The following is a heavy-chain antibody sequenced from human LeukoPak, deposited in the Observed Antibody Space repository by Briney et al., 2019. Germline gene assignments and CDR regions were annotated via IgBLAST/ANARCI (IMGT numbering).Heavy chain of an antibody. CDR1: GYTFTGYY. CDR3: ARGVYEYCGGDCYSDY. CDR2: INPNSGDT. Sequence: ASVKVSCKASGYTFTGYYMHWVRQAPGQGREWMGWINPNSGDTNYAQKLQGRVTMTTDTSTSTAYMELRSLRSDDTAVYYCARGVYEYCGGDCYSDYWGQGTLVTVSS. V-gene: IGHV1-2*02. D-gene: IGHD2-21*02. J-gene: IGHJ4*02.